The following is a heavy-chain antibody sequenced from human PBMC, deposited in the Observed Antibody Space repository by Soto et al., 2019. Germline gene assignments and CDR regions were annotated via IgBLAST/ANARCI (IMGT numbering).Heavy chain of an antibody. D-gene: IGHD3-22*01. V-gene: IGHV3-23*04. CDR3: AKVARTMIAKRGAFDI. J-gene: IGHJ3*02. CDR2: ISGSGGST. CDR1: GFTFSSYA. Sequence: VQLVESGGGVVQPGRSLRLSCAASGFTFSSYAMSWVRQAPGKGLEWVSAISGSGGSTYYADSVKGRFTISRDNSKNTLYLQMNSLRAEDTAVYYCAKVARTMIAKRGAFDIWGQGTMVTVSS.